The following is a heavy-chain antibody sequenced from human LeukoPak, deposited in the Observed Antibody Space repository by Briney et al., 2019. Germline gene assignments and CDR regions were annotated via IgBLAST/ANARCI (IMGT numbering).Heavy chain of an antibody. CDR3: ARGFGITSGYSGSYYDYYYYYMAV. Sequence: PSETLSLTCAVYGGSFSGYYWSWIRQPPGKGLEWIGEINHSGSTNYNPSLKSRVTISVDTSKNQFSLKLSSVTDADTAVYYCARGFGITSGYSGSYYDYYYYYMAVWGKGTTVTVSS. CDR2: INHSGST. CDR1: GGSFSGYY. D-gene: IGHD1-26*01. J-gene: IGHJ6*03. V-gene: IGHV4-34*01.